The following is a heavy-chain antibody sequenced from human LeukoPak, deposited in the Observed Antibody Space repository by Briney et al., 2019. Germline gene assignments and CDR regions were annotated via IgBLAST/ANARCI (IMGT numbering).Heavy chain of an antibody. D-gene: IGHD2-2*02. V-gene: IGHV3-33*01. Sequence: SGGSLRLSCAASGFTFSSYGMIWVRQAPGKGLEWVAVIWYDGSNKYYADSVKGRFTISRDNSKNTLYLQMNSLRAEDTAVYYCARGYGVPAAILDYWGQGTLVTVSS. CDR3: ARGYGVPAAILDY. J-gene: IGHJ4*02. CDR2: IWYDGSNK. CDR1: GFTFSSYG.